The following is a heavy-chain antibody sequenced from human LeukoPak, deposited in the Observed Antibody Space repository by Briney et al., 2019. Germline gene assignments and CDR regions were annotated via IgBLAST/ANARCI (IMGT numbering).Heavy chain of an antibody. D-gene: IGHD2-15*01. CDR3: ARDRYGIFWFDP. J-gene: IGHJ5*02. CDR1: GYTFTSYA. V-gene: IGHV1-3*01. CDR2: INAGNGNT. Sequence: ASVKVSCKASGYTFTSYAMHWVRQAPGQRLEWMGWINAGNGNTKYSQKFQGRVTITRDTSASTAYMELSSLRSEDTAVYYCARDRYGIFWFDPWGQGTLVTVSS.